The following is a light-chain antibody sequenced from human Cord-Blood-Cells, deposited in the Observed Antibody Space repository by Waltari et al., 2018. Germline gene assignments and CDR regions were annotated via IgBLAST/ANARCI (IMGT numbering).Light chain of an antibody. Sequence: EIVLTQSPATLSLSPGERATLSCRASQSVSSYLAWYQQKPGQAPRLLIYDASNRATGIPARFSGSVSRTDFTLTISSLEPEDFAVYYCQQRRNWPPITFGQVTRLEIK. CDR1: QSVSSY. CDR3: QQRRNWPPIT. V-gene: IGKV3-11*01. CDR2: DAS. J-gene: IGKJ5*01.